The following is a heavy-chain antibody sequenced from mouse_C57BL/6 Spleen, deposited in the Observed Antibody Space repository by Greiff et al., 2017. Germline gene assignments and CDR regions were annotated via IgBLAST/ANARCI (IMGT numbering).Heavy chain of an antibody. CDR1: GYTFTSYW. Sequence: VQLQQPGAELVRPGSSVKLSCKASGYTFTSYWMDWVKQRPGQGLEWIGNIYPSDSETHYNQKFKDKATLTVDKSSSTAYMQLSSLTSEDSAVYYCARGGLRRQAWFAYWGQGTLVTVSA. CDR3: ARGGLRRQAWFAY. J-gene: IGHJ3*01. CDR2: IYPSDSET. D-gene: IGHD2-2*01. V-gene: IGHV1-61*01.